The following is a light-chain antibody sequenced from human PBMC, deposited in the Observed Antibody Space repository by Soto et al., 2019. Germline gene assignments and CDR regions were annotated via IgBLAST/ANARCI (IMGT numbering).Light chain of an antibody. CDR2: EVT. CDR1: SSDIGIHDH. V-gene: IGLV2-23*02. J-gene: IGLJ3*02. CDR3: CSYEGGNTCWV. Sequence: QSALTQPASVSGSPGQSITISCTGSSSDIGIHDHVSWYQQHPGKAPKVLIYEVTKRPSGVSNRFSGSKSGDTASLTISGLRAEDEADYYCCSYEGGNTCWVLGGGTKLTVL.